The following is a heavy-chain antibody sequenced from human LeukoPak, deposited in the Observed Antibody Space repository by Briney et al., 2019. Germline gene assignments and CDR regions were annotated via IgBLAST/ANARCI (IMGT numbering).Heavy chain of an antibody. CDR1: GFTFSSYA. CDR2: ISYDGSNK. V-gene: IGHV3-30*04. Sequence: PGRSLRLSCAASGFTFSSYAMHWVRQAPGKGLEWVAVISYDGSNKYYADSVKGRFTISRDNSKNTLYLQMNSLRAEDTAVYYCAKLSITMVRGVIGPFDYWGQGPLVTVSS. CDR3: AKLSITMVRGVIGPFDY. J-gene: IGHJ4*02. D-gene: IGHD3-10*01.